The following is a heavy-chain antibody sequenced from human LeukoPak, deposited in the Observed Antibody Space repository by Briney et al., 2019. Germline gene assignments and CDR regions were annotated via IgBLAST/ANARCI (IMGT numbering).Heavy chain of an antibody. Sequence: SETLPLTCTVYGVSISSSSHFWGWIRQPPGKGLEWIGSIYYSGSTYYNPSLESRVTISVDTSKNQFSLKVASVTAADTAVYYCARRGGPSGTYYFDSWGQGTLVTVSS. CDR2: IYYSGST. D-gene: IGHD1-26*01. J-gene: IGHJ4*02. V-gene: IGHV4-39*01. CDR3: ARRGGPSGTYYFDS. CDR1: GVSISSSSHF.